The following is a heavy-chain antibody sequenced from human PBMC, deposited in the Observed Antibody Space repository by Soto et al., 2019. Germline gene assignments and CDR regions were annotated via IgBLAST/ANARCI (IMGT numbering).Heavy chain of an antibody. D-gene: IGHD3-16*01. CDR3: ARQGVSYGMAV. CDR2: INPNSGGT. V-gene: IGHV1-2*04. J-gene: IGHJ6*04. CDR1: GYTFTGYY. Sequence: ASVKVSCKASGYTFTGYYMHWVRQAPGQGLEWMGWINPNSGGTNYAQKFQGWVTMTRDTSISTAYMELSRLRSDATAVFYCARQGVSYGMAVWGKGPTVPVSS.